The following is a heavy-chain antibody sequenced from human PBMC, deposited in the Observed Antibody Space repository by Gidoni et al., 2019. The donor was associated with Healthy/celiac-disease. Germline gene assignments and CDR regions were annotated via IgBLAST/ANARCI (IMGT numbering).Heavy chain of an antibody. V-gene: IGHV4-31*03. J-gene: IGHJ4*02. CDR3: ARFPKVASRGDYFDY. D-gene: IGHD5-12*01. Sequence: QVQLQESGPGLVKPSQTLSLTCTVSGGSISRGGYYWSWIRQHPGKGLEWIGYIYYSGSTYYNPSLKSRVTISVDTSKNQFSLKLSSVTAADTAVYYCARFPKVASRGDYFDYWGQGTLVTVSS. CDR2: IYYSGST. CDR1: GGSISRGGYY.